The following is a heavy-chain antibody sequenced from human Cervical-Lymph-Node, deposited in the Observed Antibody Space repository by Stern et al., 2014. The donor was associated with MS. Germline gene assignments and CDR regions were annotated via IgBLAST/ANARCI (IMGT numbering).Heavy chain of an antibody. CDR3: ARGGYYDGSGYYPFLV. V-gene: IGHV5-51*01. J-gene: IGHJ4*02. Sequence: EVQLVESGAEVKKPGESLKISCRGSGYRFTSYWIGWVRPVHGKGLEWMGIIYPGDSNPKYSPSFQGQVTISVDKPISTAYLQLSSLKASDSAIYYCARGGYYDGSGYYPFLVWGQGSQVTVSS. CDR1: GYRFTSYW. D-gene: IGHD3-22*01. CDR2: IYPGDSNP.